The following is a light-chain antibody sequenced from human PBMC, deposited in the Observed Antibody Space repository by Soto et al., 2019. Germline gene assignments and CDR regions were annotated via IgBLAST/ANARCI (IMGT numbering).Light chain of an antibody. J-gene: IGKJ5*01. CDR2: EAS. CDR1: QSVSTF. V-gene: IGKV3-11*01. CDR3: QQSHNWPRT. Sequence: DIVLTQSPGTLSLSPVERATLSCRASQSVSTFLAWYQQRPGQAPRLLISEASNRATGIPARFSASGSGTDFTLTISSLEPEDFAVYYCQQSHNWPRTFGQGTRLENK.